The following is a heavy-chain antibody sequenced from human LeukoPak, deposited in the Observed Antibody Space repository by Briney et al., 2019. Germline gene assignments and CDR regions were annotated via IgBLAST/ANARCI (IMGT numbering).Heavy chain of an antibody. V-gene: IGHV3-21*04. J-gene: IGHJ4*02. CDR2: ISSSSSYI. CDR3: AKDIGELEHFDY. Sequence: AGGSLRLSCAASGFTFSSYSMNWVRQAPGKGLEWVSSISSSSSYIYYADSVKGRFTISRDNAKNSLYLQMNSLRAEDTALYYCAKDIGELEHFDYWGQGTLVTVSS. D-gene: IGHD1-1*01. CDR1: GFTFSSYS.